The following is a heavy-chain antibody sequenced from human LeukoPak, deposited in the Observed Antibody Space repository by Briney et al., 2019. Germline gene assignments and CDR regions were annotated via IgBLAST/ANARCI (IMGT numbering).Heavy chain of an antibody. V-gene: IGHV4-34*01. CDR2: INHSGST. CDR1: GGSFSGYY. D-gene: IGHD6-13*01. J-gene: IGHJ4*02. CDR3: ARGHRGYSSSWTRLYYFDY. Sequence: TSETLSLTCAVYGGSFSGYYWSWIRQPPGKGLEWIGEINHSGSTNYNPSLKSRVTISVDTSKNQFSLKLSSVTAADTAVYYCARGHRGYSSSWTRLYYFDYWGQGTLVTVSS.